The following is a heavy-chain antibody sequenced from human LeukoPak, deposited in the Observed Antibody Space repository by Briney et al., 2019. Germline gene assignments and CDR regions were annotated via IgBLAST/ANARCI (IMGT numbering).Heavy chain of an antibody. CDR2: IYYSGST. J-gene: IGHJ4*02. CDR1: GGSISSGGYY. Sequence: SETLSLTCTVSGGSISSGGYYWSWIRQHPGKGLEWIGYIYYSGSTYYSPSLKSRVTISVDTSKNQFSLKLSSVTAADTAVYYCARDPILGGSGPDYWGQGTLVTVSS. V-gene: IGHV4-31*03. D-gene: IGHD1-26*01. CDR3: ARDPILGGSGPDY.